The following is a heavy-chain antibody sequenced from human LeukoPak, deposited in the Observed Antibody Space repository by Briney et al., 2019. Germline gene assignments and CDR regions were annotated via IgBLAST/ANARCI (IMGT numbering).Heavy chain of an antibody. J-gene: IGHJ6*03. CDR1: GYTFTSYD. Sequence: GASVKVSCKASGYTFTSYDINWVRQATGQGLEWMGWMNPNSGNTGYAQKFQGRVTMTRNTSISTAYMELSSLRSEDTAVYYCARSRRGYSYGRYYYMDVWGKGTTVTVPS. V-gene: IGHV1-8*01. CDR2: MNPNSGNT. CDR3: ARSRRGYSYGRYYYMDV. D-gene: IGHD5-18*01.